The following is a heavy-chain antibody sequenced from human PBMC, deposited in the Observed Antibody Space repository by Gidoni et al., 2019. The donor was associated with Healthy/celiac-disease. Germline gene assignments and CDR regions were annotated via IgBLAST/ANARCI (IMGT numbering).Heavy chain of an antibody. V-gene: IGHV3-21*01. CDR3: ARGLGYCSSTSCYTAPDY. D-gene: IGHD2-2*01. Sequence: EVQLVESGGGLVKPGGSLRLSCAASGFTFSSYSMTWVRQAPGKGLEWVSSISSSSSYIYYADSVKGRFTISRDNAKNSLYLQMNSLRAEDTAVYYCARGLGYCSSTSCYTAPDYWGQGTLVTVSS. J-gene: IGHJ4*02. CDR1: GFTFSSYS. CDR2: ISSSSSYI.